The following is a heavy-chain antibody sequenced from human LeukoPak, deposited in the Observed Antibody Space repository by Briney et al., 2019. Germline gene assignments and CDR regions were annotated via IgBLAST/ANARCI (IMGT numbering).Heavy chain of an antibody. CDR1: GGSINKSGLY. CDR2: LYYGGST. CDR3: AKFQYFGAYIDY. D-gene: IGHD2/OR15-2a*01. Sequence: KASQTLSLTCTVSGGSINKSGLYWGWVRQPPGKGLDWIGSLYYGGSTYYSPSLKSRVTISVDTSKNQFSLKLSSVTAADTAVYYCAKFQYFGAYIDYWGQGTLVTVSS. J-gene: IGHJ4*02. V-gene: IGHV4-39*01.